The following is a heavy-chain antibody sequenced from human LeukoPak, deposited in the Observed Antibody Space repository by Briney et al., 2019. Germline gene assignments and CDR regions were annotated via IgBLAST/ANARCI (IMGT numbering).Heavy chain of an antibody. CDR3: ARRRGYSGYDTFDY. CDR1: GYTFTGYY. D-gene: IGHD5-12*01. CDR2: INPNSGGT. Sequence: GASVKVSCKASGYTFTGYYMHWVRQAPGQGLEWMGWINPNSGGTNYAQKFQGRVTMTRDTSISTAYMELSRLRSDDTAVYYCARRRGYSGYDTFDYWGQGTLVTVSS. J-gene: IGHJ4*02. V-gene: IGHV1-2*02.